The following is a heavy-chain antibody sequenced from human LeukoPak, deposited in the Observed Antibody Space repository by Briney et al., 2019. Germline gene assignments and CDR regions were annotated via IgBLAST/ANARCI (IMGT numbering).Heavy chain of an antibody. Sequence: GGSLRLSCAASGFTFSSYSMNWVRQAPGKGLEWVSYISSSSTIYYADSVQGRFTISRDNAKNSLYLQMNSLRAEDTAVYYCARDTGWFGMDVWGQGTTVTVSS. J-gene: IGHJ6*02. CDR2: ISSSSTI. CDR3: ARDTGWFGMDV. V-gene: IGHV3-48*01. CDR1: GFTFSSYS. D-gene: IGHD6-19*01.